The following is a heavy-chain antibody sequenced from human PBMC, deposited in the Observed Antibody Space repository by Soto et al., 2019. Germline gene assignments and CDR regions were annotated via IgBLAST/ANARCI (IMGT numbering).Heavy chain of an antibody. Sequence: GGSLRLSCAASGFTFSSYAMSWVRQAPGKGLEWVSAISGSGGSTYYADSVKGRFTISRDNSKNTLYLQMNSLRAEDTAVYYCAKDKSGSYSRYYGMDVWGQGTTVTV. CDR2: ISGSGGST. CDR3: AKDKSGSYSRYYGMDV. CDR1: GFTFSSYA. V-gene: IGHV3-23*01. D-gene: IGHD1-26*01. J-gene: IGHJ6*02.